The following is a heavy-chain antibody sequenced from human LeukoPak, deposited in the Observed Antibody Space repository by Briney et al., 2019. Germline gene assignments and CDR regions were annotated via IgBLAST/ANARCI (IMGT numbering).Heavy chain of an antibody. Sequence: GGSLRLSCAASEFSVGSNYMTWVRQAPGKGLEWVSLIYSGGSTYYADSVKGRFTISRDNSKNTLYLQMNSLRAEYTAVYYCARGPGGYHNTGGQGTLVTVSS. CDR1: EFSVGSNY. CDR3: ARGPGGYHNT. CDR2: IYSGGST. J-gene: IGHJ4*02. D-gene: IGHD5-12*01. V-gene: IGHV3-66*01.